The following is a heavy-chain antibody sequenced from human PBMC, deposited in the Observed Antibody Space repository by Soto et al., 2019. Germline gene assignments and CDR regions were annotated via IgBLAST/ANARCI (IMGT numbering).Heavy chain of an antibody. CDR2: IIPIFGTA. J-gene: IGHJ6*03. D-gene: IGHD5-18*01. CDR1: GGTFSSYA. V-gene: IGHV1-69*13. CDR3: ARGLFYSHYMDV. Sequence: ASVKVSCTASGGTFSSYAISWVRQAPGQGLEWMGGIIPIFGTANYAQKFQGRVTITADESTSTAYMELSSLRSEDTAVYYCARGLFYSHYMDVWGKGTTVTVSS.